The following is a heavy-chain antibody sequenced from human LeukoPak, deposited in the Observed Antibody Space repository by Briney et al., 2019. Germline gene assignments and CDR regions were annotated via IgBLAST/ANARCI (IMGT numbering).Heavy chain of an antibody. CDR2: ITSRGEST. V-gene: IGHV3-23*01. CDR1: GFTFSIYA. J-gene: IGHJ1*01. Sequence: PGGSLRLSCAASGFTFSIYAMSWVRQAPGKGLQWVSSITSRGESTWYVDSVKGRFTITRDNSENTLYLQMHSPRAEDTAVYYCAKDRSGSYAAENFQHWGQGTLVTVSS. CDR3: AKDRSGSYAAENFQH. D-gene: IGHD1-26*01.